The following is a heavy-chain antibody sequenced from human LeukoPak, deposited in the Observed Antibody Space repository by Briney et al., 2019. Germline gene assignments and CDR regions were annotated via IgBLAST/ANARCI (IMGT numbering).Heavy chain of an antibody. CDR1: GYTLTELS. Sequence: ASVKVSCKVSGYTLTELSMHWVRQAPGKGLEWMGGFDPEDGETIYAQKFKGKVTMTEDTSTDTAYMELSSLRSEDTAVYYCATDFSGGLALDYWGQGTLVTVSS. V-gene: IGHV1-24*01. CDR3: ATDFSGGLALDY. J-gene: IGHJ4*02. CDR2: FDPEDGET. D-gene: IGHD3-10*01.